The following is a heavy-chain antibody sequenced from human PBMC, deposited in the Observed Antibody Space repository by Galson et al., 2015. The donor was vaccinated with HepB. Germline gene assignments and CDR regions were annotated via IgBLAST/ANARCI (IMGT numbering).Heavy chain of an antibody. V-gene: IGHV4-31*03. CDR2: IYYSGST. CDR3: ARMTYYDFWSGPGLADAFDI. J-gene: IGHJ3*02. CDR1: GGSISSGGYY. Sequence: CTVSGGSISSGGYYWSWIRQHPGKGLEWIGYIYYSGSTYYNPSLKSRVTISVDTSKNQFSLKLSSVTAADTAVYYCARMTYYDFWSGPGLADAFDIWGQGTMVTVSS. D-gene: IGHD3-3*01.